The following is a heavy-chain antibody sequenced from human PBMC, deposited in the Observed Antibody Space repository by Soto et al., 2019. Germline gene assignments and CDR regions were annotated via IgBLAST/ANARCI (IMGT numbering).Heavy chain of an antibody. Sequence: GGSLRLSCAASGFTVSSNYMSWVRQAPGKGLEWVSVIYSGGSTYYADSVKGRFTISRDNSKNTLYLRMDSLRVEDTAVYYCGGGLLYGDAGLSYWGQGTLVTVSS. CDR2: IYSGGST. CDR1: GFTVSSNY. CDR3: GGGLLYGDAGLSY. J-gene: IGHJ4*02. D-gene: IGHD4-17*01. V-gene: IGHV3-66*01.